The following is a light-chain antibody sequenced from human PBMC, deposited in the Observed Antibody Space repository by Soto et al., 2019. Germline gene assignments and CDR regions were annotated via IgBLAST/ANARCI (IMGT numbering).Light chain of an antibody. CDR1: SNDVGSYDL. J-gene: IGLJ3*02. V-gene: IGLV2-23*02. CDR2: DVS. Sequence: QSVLTQPASVSGSPGQSITISCTGTSNDVGSYDLVSWYQQYPGKAPKLIIYDVSRRPSGVSYRFSGSKSGNTASLTISGLQAEDEADYYCCSYGSSIIWVFGGGTKVTVL. CDR3: CSYGSSIIWV.